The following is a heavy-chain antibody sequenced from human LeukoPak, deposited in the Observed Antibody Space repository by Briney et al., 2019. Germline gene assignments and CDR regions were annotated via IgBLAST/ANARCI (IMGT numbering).Heavy chain of an antibody. Sequence: PGRSLRLSCAASGFTFSSYAMHWVRQAPGKGLEWVAVISYDGSNKYYADSVKGRFTISRDNSKNTLYLQMNSLRAEDTAVYYCARDPTSIAAVPPQDYWGQGTLVTVPS. V-gene: IGHV3-30-3*01. CDR2: ISYDGSNK. J-gene: IGHJ4*02. CDR3: ARDPTSIAAVPPQDY. CDR1: GFTFSSYA. D-gene: IGHD6-13*01.